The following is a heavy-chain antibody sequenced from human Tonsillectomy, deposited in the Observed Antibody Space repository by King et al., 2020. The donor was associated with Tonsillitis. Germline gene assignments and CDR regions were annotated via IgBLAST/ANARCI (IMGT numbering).Heavy chain of an antibody. CDR2: IYPGDSDT. CDR1: GYSFTTYW. V-gene: IGHV5-51*01. Sequence: LVQSGAEVKKPGESLKISCKGSGYSFTTYWIGWVRQMPGKGLEWMGIIYPGDSDTRYSPSFQGQVTISADKSISAAYLQWRSLKASDTAMYYCARLGTVTKDYYYYGMDVWGQGTTVTVSS. D-gene: IGHD4-17*01. J-gene: IGHJ6*02. CDR3: ARLGTVTKDYYYYGMDV.